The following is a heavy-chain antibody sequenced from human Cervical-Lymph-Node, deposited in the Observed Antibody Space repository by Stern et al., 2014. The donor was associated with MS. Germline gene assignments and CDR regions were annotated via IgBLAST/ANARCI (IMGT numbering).Heavy chain of an antibody. CDR3: ARGFYSLADAYWY. J-gene: IGHJ4*02. CDR1: GYTFTSYD. V-gene: IGHV1-8*01. CDR2: MNPNSGNT. Sequence: VHLVESGAEVKKPGASVKVSCKASGYTFTSYDINWVRQATGQGLEWMGWMNPNSGNTVYAQKFQGRVTMTRNTSISTAYMELSSLRSEDTAVYYCARGFYSLADAYWYWGQGTLVTVSS. D-gene: IGHD2-21*01.